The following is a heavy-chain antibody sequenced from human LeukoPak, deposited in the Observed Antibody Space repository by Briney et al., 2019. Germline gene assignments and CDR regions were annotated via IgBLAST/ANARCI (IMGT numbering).Heavy chain of an antibody. CDR2: IKYDVGYT. V-gene: IGHV3-7*01. CDR3: TRDEGARVATYRFDF. D-gene: IGHD5-12*01. Sequence: GGCVRLSSAPSLFDLSNYYMSWVGQDPPYGLEWFANIKYDVGYTYYVDSLKGRFTISRDNAQNSLYLHMSSLRAEDTDVYYCTRDEGARVATYRFDFWGQGTLVTVSS. CDR1: LFDLSNYY. J-gene: IGHJ4*02.